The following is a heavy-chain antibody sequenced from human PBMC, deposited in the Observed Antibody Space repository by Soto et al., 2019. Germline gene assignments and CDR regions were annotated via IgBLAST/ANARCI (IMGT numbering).Heavy chain of an antibody. Sequence: QVQLVESGGGVVQPGRFLRLSCATSGFSFSHFAMHWVRQAPGKGLEWVAVISDDANNKFYADSVKGRFTISRDNSKNTLYLQMSSPRPGDTAVYFCARDRSMVGGYYFDYWGQGTLVTVSS. V-gene: IGHV3-30-3*01. CDR1: GFSFSHFA. D-gene: IGHD3-10*01. CDR2: ISDDANNK. J-gene: IGHJ4*02. CDR3: ARDRSMVGGYYFDY.